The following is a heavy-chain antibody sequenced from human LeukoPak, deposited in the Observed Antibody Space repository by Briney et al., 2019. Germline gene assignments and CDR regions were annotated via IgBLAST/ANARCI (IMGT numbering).Heavy chain of an antibody. J-gene: IGHJ4*02. Sequence: PGRSLRLSCAASGFTFSSYGMHWVRQAPGKGLEWVAVMWYDGTTKYYADSVKGRFTISRDNSKNTLYLQMDSLRAEDTAAYYCAKDGAASTYFDYWGPGTLVTVSS. CDR1: GFTFSSYG. D-gene: IGHD4/OR15-4a*01. V-gene: IGHV3-33*06. CDR2: MWYDGTTK. CDR3: AKDGAASTYFDY.